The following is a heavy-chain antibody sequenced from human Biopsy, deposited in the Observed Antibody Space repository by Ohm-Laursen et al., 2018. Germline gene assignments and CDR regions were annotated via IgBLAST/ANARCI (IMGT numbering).Heavy chain of an antibody. CDR1: GGTFSNYG. D-gene: IGHD1-1*01. CDR2: NIPILGTG. V-gene: IGHV1-69*06. CDR3: ATKLTGYFHH. J-gene: IGHJ1*01. Sequence: SVNVSCKAPGGTFSNYGVNWVRQAPGQGLEWLGGNIPILGTGNYAQKIQDRVTVGADTSTSTATMELRSLRSDDTAVYYCATKLTGYFHHWGQGTLVIVSS.